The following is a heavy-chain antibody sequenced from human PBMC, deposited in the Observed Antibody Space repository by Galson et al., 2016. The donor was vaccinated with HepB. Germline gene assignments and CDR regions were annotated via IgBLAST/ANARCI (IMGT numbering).Heavy chain of an antibody. CDR2: TYYRSKWSS. CDR1: GDSVSRNTAA. J-gene: IGHJ4*02. D-gene: IGHD5-12*01. V-gene: IGHV6-1*01. CDR3: ASGTGAYVQ. Sequence: CAISGDSVSRNTAAWNWIRQSPSRGLEWLGRTYYRSKWSSDYAVSMKSRITINADTSMNQFSPQLNSVTPEDTAVYYCASGTGAYVQWGQGTLVTVSS.